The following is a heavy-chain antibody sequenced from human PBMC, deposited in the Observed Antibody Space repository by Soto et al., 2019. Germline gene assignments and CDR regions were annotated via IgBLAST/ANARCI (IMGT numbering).Heavy chain of an antibody. CDR2: ISSNSAYI. V-gene: IGHV3-21*02. Sequence: EVQLVESGGGLVKPGGSLRLSCAASGFTFRSFTMNWVRQAPGKGLEWVSTISSNSAYIYYTDALRGRFTISRDNAKNLLHLQMHSLRAEDTAVYYCTRDASRDISARGWFDPWGPGTLVTVSS. CDR1: GFTFRSFT. J-gene: IGHJ5*02. D-gene: IGHD3-10*01. CDR3: TRDASRDISARGWFDP.